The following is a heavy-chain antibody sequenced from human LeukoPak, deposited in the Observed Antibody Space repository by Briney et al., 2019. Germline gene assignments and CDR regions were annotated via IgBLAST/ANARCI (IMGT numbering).Heavy chain of an antibody. J-gene: IGHJ6*02. D-gene: IGHD2-21*01. CDR1: GYTFTGYY. V-gene: IGHV1-2*02. CDR3: ARGDVRHYYYGMDV. CDR2: INPNSGGT. Sequence: ASVKVSCKASGYTFTGYYMHWVRQAPGQGLGWMGWINPNSGGTNYAQKFQGRVTMTRDTSISTAYMELSRLRSDDTAVYYCARGDVRHYYYGMDVWGQGTTVTVSS.